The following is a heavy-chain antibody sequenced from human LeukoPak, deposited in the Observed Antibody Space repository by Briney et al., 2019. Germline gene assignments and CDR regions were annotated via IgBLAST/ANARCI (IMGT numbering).Heavy chain of an antibody. D-gene: IGHD1-26*01. V-gene: IGHV3-48*01. Sequence: PGGSLRLSCAASGFTFSSYSMNWVRQAPGKGLEWVSYISSSSSTIYYADSVKGRFTISRDNAKNSLYLQMNSLRAEDTAVYYCARGPGGATFEYYYYGMDVWGQGTTVTVSS. J-gene: IGHJ6*02. CDR3: ARGPGGATFEYYYYGMDV. CDR1: GFTFSSYS. CDR2: ISSSSSTI.